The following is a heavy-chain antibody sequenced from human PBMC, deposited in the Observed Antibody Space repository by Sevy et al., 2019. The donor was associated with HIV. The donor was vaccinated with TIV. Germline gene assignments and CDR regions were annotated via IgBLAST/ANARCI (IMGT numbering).Heavy chain of an antibody. D-gene: IGHD3-16*01. CDR3: GGVGCTRPHDD. Sequence: GGSLRLSCAVSGFNFNIYSMSWVRQAPGKGLEWVSTLSFGCGKINYADSVKGRFIISRDDSKNTLYLQMNSLRAEDAAVYCWGGVGCTRPHDDWGQGTLVTVSS. V-gene: IGHV3-23*01. J-gene: IGHJ4*02. CDR1: GFNFNIYS. CDR2: LSFGCGKI.